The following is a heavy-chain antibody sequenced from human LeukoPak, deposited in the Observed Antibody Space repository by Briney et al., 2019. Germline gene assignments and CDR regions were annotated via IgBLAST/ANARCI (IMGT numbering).Heavy chain of an antibody. CDR3: AKSGHYYYDSSGYPDY. D-gene: IGHD3-22*01. Sequence: GGTLRLSCAASGFTFSSFGMSWVRQAPGKGLEWVSSISGSGGRTYYTDSVKGRFTISRDNSKNTLYLQMNSLRAEDTAVYYCAKSGHYYYDSSGYPDYWGQGTLVTVSS. V-gene: IGHV3-23*01. J-gene: IGHJ4*02. CDR1: GFTFSSFG. CDR2: ISGSGGRT.